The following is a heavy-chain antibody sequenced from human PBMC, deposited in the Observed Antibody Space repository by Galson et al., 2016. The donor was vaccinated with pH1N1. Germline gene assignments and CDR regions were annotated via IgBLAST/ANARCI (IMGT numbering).Heavy chain of an antibody. D-gene: IGHD1/OR15-1a*01. Sequence: SLRLSCAASGFTFSSFWMHWVRQVPGEGLVWVSRISNDGTTTYYADSVKGRFTISRDNAKSTLYLQMNSLTADDSAVYYCASDCTDWNNNINYWGQGTLVTVSS. CDR3: ASDCTDWNNNINY. J-gene: IGHJ4*02. V-gene: IGHV3-74*01. CDR2: ISNDGTTT. CDR1: GFTFSSFW.